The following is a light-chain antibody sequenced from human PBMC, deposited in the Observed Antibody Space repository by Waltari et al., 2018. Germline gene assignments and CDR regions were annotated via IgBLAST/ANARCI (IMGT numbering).Light chain of an antibody. CDR2: WAS. Sequence: DIVMTQSPDSLAVSLGERATINCKSSQSVLYSSNNKNYLAWYQQKPGQPPKLLIYWASTRESWVPDRFSGSGSGTDFTLTISSLQAEDVAVYYCQQYYSTPPVWTFGQGTKVEIK. CDR3: QQYYSTPPVWT. CDR1: QSVLYSSNNKNY. V-gene: IGKV4-1*01. J-gene: IGKJ1*01.